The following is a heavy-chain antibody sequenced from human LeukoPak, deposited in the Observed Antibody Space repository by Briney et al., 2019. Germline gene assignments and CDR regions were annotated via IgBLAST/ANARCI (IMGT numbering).Heavy chain of an antibody. Sequence: SQTLSLTCAISGDSVSSNSVGWHWIRQSLSRGLEWLGRTYYRSEWSNDYALSVKSRLTFNPDTSKNQFSLQLNSVTPDDTAVYYCARSYKYGYDFWGQGTLVTVSS. CDR1: GDSVSSNSVG. CDR2: TYYRSEWSN. D-gene: IGHD5-24*01. CDR3: ARSYKYGYDF. V-gene: IGHV6-1*01. J-gene: IGHJ4*02.